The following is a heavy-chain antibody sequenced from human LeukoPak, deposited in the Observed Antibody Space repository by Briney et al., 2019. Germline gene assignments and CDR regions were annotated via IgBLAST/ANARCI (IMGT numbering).Heavy chain of an antibody. Sequence: ASVKVSCKASGYTFSSYGISWVRQAPGQGLEWMGWISAYNGNTNYAQKLQGRVTMTTDTSTNTAYMELRSLRSDDTAVYYCARFEGYSSSSWYASDYWGQGTLVTVSS. CDR3: ARFEGYSSSSWYASDY. V-gene: IGHV1-18*01. J-gene: IGHJ4*02. CDR1: GYTFSSYG. D-gene: IGHD6-13*01. CDR2: ISAYNGNT.